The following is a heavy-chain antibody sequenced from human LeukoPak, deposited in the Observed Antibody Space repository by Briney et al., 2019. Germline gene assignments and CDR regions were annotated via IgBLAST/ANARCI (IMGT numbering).Heavy chain of an antibody. CDR3: ATTVTTWGVFDY. CDR1: GFTVSSNY. V-gene: IGHV3-53*01. J-gene: IGHJ4*02. Sequence: GGSLRLSCAASGFTVSSNYMSWVRQAPGKGLEWVSVIYSGGSTYYADSVKGRFTISRDNSKNTLYLQMNSLRAEDTAVYYCATTVTTWGVFDYWGQGILVTVSS. CDR2: IYSGGST. D-gene: IGHD4-17*01.